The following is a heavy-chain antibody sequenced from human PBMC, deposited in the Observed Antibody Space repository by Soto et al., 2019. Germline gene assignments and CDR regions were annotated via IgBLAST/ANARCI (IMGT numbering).Heavy chain of an antibody. Sequence: GSLRLSCAAFGFDFNKYAMTWVRQAPGKGLQWVSSITSNGDSTYYADSVKDRFTTSRDNSKNTLYLQMNSLRADDTAVFYCAKDSPSYTTSPFYFDSWGQGTLVTVSS. V-gene: IGHV3-23*01. CDR1: GFDFNKYA. CDR3: AKDSPSYTTSPFYFDS. D-gene: IGHD2-2*02. CDR2: ITSNGDST. J-gene: IGHJ4*02.